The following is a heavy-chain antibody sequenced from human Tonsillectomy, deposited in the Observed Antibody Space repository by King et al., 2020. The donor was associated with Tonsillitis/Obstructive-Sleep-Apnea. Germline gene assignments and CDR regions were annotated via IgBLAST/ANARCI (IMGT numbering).Heavy chain of an antibody. J-gene: IGHJ4*02. D-gene: IGHD4-11*01. Sequence: HVQLVESGAEVKKPGSSVKVSCKASGGTFSSYAISWVRQAPGQGLEWMGRIIPILGLANYAQKFQGRVTITADKSTSTAYMELSSLRSEDTAVYYCARDIVQRDYSDNDYWGQGTLVTVSS. CDR3: ARDIVQRDYSDNDY. CDR2: IIPILGLA. V-gene: IGHV1-69*09. CDR1: GGTFSSYA.